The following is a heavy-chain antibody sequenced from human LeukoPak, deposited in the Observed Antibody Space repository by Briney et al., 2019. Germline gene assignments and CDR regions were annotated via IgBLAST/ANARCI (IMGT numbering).Heavy chain of an antibody. D-gene: IGHD3-3*01. V-gene: IGHV3-23*01. Sequence: WGSLRLTCAASGLTFIDYAMTWVRQAPGKGLEWVSAISGSAITTYYADSVKGRFTIYSENSKNTLYLQMKSMRVDDTARYYWANSVVGVQCFDPWGQGALVTVSS. J-gene: IGHJ5*02. CDR1: GLTFIDYA. CDR3: ANSVVGVQCFDP. CDR2: ISGSAITT.